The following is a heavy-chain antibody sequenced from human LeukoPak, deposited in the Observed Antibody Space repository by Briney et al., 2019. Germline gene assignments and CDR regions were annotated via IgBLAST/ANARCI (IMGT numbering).Heavy chain of an antibody. D-gene: IGHD2-15*01. CDR2: IKQDGSEK. CDR3: ARAQGYCSGGSCYTEYYFDY. V-gene: IGHV3-7*01. Sequence: PGGSLRLSCAASGFTFSSYWMSWVRQALGKGLEWVANIKQDGSEKYYVDSVKGRFTISRDNAKNSLYLQMNTLRAEDTAVYYCARAQGYCSGGSCYTEYYFDYWGQGTLVTVSS. CDR1: GFTFSSYW. J-gene: IGHJ4*02.